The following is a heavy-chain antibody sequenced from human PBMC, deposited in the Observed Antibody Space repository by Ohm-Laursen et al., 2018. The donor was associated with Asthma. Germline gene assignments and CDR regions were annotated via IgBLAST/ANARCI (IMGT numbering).Heavy chain of an antibody. CDR2: MYYSGTT. CDR1: GDSISNGGYY. V-gene: IGHV4-30-4*08. D-gene: IGHD3-16*01. CDR3: ARGSRLEGVDTFYFDY. J-gene: IGHJ4*02. Sequence: TLSLTCTVSGDSISNGGYYWSWIRQHPGKGLEWIGYMYYSGTTYYNPSLKSRITISVDTSKNQFSLKLSSVTAADTAVYYCARGSRLEGVDTFYFDYWGPGTPVTVSS.